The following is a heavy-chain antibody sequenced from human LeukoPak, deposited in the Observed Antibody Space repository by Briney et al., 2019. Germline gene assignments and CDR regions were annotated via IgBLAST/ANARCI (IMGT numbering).Heavy chain of an antibody. CDR1: GFAVSSND. V-gene: IGHV3-53*05. D-gene: IGHD2-8*02. Sequence: GGSLRLSCAASGFAVSSNDMSWVRQAPGKGLEWVSLIYSGDNTYYADSVKGRFTISRDNSKNTLYLQMNNLRVEDTAVYYCARDWWGDYWGQGTLVTVSS. CDR3: ARDWWGDY. CDR2: IYSGDNT. J-gene: IGHJ4*02.